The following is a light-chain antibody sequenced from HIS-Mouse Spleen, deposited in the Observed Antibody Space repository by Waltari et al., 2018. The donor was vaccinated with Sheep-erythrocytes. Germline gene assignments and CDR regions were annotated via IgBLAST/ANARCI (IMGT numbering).Light chain of an antibody. Sequence: EIVLTQSPATLSLSPGERATLSCRSSQSVSSYLAWYQQKPGQAPRLLIYDASNRATGIPARFSGSGSGTDFTLTISSLEPEDFATYYCQQSYSTPPTFGGGTKVEIE. CDR3: QQSYSTPPT. J-gene: IGKJ4*01. CDR1: QSVSSY. V-gene: IGKV3-11*01. CDR2: DAS.